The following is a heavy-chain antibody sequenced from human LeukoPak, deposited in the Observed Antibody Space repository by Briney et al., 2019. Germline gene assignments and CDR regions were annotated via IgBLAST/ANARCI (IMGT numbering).Heavy chain of an antibody. D-gene: IGHD4-11*01. J-gene: IGHJ4*02. Sequence: SETLSLTCTVSGGSISSYYWSWIRQPPGKGLEWIGYIYYSGSTNYNPSLKSRVTISVDTSKNQFSLKLSSVTAADTAVYYCARGRISDYSNYLDYWGQGTLVTVSS. V-gene: IGHV4-59*08. CDR3: ARGRISDYSNYLDY. CDR2: IYYSGST. CDR1: GGSISSYY.